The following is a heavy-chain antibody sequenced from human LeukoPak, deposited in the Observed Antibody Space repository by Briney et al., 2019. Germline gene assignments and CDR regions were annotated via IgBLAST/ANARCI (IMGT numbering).Heavy chain of an antibody. CDR1: GGSFSGYY. J-gene: IGHJ4*02. CDR2: INHSGST. Sequence: SETLSLTCAVYGGSFSGYYWSWIRQPPGKGLEWIGEINHSGSTNYNPSLKSRVTISVDTSKNQFSLKLSSVTAADTAIYFCARESSTSQTNLFDYWGQGTLVTVSS. V-gene: IGHV4-34*01. D-gene: IGHD2-2*01. CDR3: ARESSTSQTNLFDY.